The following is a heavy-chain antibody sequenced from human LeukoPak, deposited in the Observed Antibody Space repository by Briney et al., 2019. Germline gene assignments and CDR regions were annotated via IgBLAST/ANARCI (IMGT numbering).Heavy chain of an antibody. J-gene: IGHJ4*02. CDR1: GFTFSDYY. CDR3: ARNKRRFDQ. V-gene: IGHV3-11*01. Sequence: KPGGSLRLSCAASGFTFSDYYMSWIRQAPGRGLEWVSYISNRGFSTYYADSVKGRFTISRDNTKNSLYLEMQSLRVEDTAVYYCARNKRRFDQWGQGTVVTVSS. CDR2: ISNRGFST.